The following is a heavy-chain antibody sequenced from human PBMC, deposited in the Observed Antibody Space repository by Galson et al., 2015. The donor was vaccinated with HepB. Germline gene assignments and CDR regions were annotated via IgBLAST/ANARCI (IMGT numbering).Heavy chain of an antibody. V-gene: IGHV3-7*01. CDR2: IKQDGSEK. CDR3: ARDNFSSGWLQLYYYGMDV. J-gene: IGHJ6*02. CDR1: GFTFSSYW. Sequence: SLRLSCAASGFTFSSYWMSWVRQAPGKGLEWVANIKQDGSEKYYVDSVKGRFTISRDNAKNSLYLQMNSLRAEDTAVYYCARDNFSSGWLQLYYYGMDVWGQGTTVTVSS. D-gene: IGHD6-19*01.